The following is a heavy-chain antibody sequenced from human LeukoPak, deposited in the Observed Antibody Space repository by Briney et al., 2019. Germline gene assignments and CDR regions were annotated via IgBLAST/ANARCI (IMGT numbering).Heavy chain of an antibody. CDR2: ISSSGSTI. Sequence: GGSLRLSCAASGFTFIDYYMSWIRQAPGKGLEWVSYISSSGSTIYYEDSVKGRFTISRDNGRNSLYLQMNRLRAEVTAVYYWARGGTMIVGPWGQETLVTVSS. V-gene: IGHV3-11*01. CDR1: GFTFIDYY. CDR3: ARGGTMIVGP. D-gene: IGHD3-22*01. J-gene: IGHJ4*02.